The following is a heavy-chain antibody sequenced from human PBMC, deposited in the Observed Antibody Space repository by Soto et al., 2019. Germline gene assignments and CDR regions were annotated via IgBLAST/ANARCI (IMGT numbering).Heavy chain of an antibody. CDR2: IIPIFGTA. J-gene: IGHJ6*01. Sequence: ASVMVSCKDSGGTFSSYAISWVRQAPGQGFEWMGGIIPIFGTANYAQKFQGRVTITADESTSTAYMELSSLRSEDTAVYYCAREGGALLRSLGWFSNYYYGMDFW. CDR3: AREGGALLRSLGWFSNYYYGMDF. V-gene: IGHV1-69*13. CDR1: GGTFSSYA. D-gene: IGHD3-3*01.